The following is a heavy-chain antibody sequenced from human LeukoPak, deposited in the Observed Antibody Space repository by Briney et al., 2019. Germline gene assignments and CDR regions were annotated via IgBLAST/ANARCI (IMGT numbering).Heavy chain of an antibody. V-gene: IGHV3-48*04. CDR3: ARVLSDYQLLP. J-gene: IGHJ5*02. CDR1: GFTFSSYS. CDR2: ISRSSSTI. Sequence: GGSLRLSCAASGFTFSSYSMNWVRQAPGKGLEWLSYISRSSSTIYYADSVKGRFTISIDNAKNSLYLQMNSLRAEDTAVYYCARVLSDYQLLPWGQGTLVTVSS. D-gene: IGHD2-2*01.